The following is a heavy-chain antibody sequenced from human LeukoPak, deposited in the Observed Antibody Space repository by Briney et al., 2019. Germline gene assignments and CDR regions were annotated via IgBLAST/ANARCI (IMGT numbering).Heavy chain of an antibody. CDR3: ARDYGGRSHFDY. V-gene: IGHV5-51*01. CDR2: IYPGDSDA. D-gene: IGHD4-23*01. CDR1: GCSFTTYW. Sequence: PGESLKISCKGSGCSFTTYWIGWVRQVPGKGLEWMGLIYPGDSDARYSPSFQGQVTISADKSISTAYLQWSSLEASDTAMYYCARDYGGRSHFDYWGQGTLVTVSS. J-gene: IGHJ4*02.